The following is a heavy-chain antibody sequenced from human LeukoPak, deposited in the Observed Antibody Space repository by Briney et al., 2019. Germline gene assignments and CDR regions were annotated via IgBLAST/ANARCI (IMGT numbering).Heavy chain of an antibody. Sequence: SVKVSCKASGGTFSSYAISWVRQAPGQGLEWMGGITPLFGTAYYAQKFQGRVTITADESTSTAYMELISLRSEDTAVYYCARASYDSSFEIDHWGQGTLVTVSS. V-gene: IGHV1-69*13. CDR2: ITPLFGTA. CDR3: ARASYDSSFEIDH. J-gene: IGHJ4*02. D-gene: IGHD3-22*01. CDR1: GGTFSSYA.